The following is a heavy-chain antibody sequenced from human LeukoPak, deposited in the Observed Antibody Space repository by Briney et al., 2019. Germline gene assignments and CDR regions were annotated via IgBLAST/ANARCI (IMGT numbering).Heavy chain of an antibody. CDR2: INPSGGST. CDR3: ARGGPGVFAY. V-gene: IGHV1-46*01. CDR1: GYTFTSYY. D-gene: IGHD3-10*01. J-gene: IGHJ4*02. Sequence: ASVKVSCKASGYTFTSYYMLWVPQAPGQGLEWMGIINPSGGSTSYAQKFQGRVTMTRDTSTSTVYMELSSLRSEDTAVYFCARGGPGVFAYWGQGTLVTVSS.